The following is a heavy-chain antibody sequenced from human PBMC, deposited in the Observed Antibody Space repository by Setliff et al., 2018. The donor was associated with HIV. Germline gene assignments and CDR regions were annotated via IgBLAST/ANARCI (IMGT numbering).Heavy chain of an antibody. CDR3: ARESGVAAGAFDS. D-gene: IGHD6-13*01. Sequence: PSETLSLTCTVSGSFISSGYFWGWIRQSPGKGLEWIGSIYHSGTTYYNPSLESRVTISVDTSKNQLSLEMRSVTAADTAVYYCARESGVAAGAFDSWGQGTLVTVSS. CDR1: GSFISSGYF. J-gene: IGHJ4*02. CDR2: IYHSGTT. V-gene: IGHV4-38-2*02.